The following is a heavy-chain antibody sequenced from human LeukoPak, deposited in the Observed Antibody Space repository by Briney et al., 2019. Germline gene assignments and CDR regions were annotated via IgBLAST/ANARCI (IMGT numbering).Heavy chain of an antibody. CDR3: ARSNDRDGYNFGY. CDR2: IYYSGTP. V-gene: IGHV4-31*03. J-gene: IGHJ4*02. CDR1: GGSISSGGYY. D-gene: IGHD5-24*01. Sequence: SEALSLTCTVSGGSISSGGYYWSWIRQHPGKGLEWIGYIYYSGTPYYNPSLKSRVTISVATSKNQFSLKLSSVTAADTAVYYCARSNDRDGYNFGYWGQGTLVTVSS.